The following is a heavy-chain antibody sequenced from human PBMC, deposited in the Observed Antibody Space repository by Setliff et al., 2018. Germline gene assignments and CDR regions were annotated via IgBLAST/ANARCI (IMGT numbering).Heavy chain of an antibody. CDR3: ARDSVTMVRGVIRSYYYYYMDV. CDR1: GFTFSGYS. J-gene: IGHJ6*03. CDR2: ISGSSHII. D-gene: IGHD3-10*01. V-gene: IGHV3-48*01. Sequence: GGSLRLSCAASGFTFSGYSMNWVRQAPGKGLEWVSYISGSSHIISYADSVKGRFTISRDNAKNSLYLQMNSLRAEDTAVYYCARDSVTMVRGVIRSYYYYYMDVWGKGTTVTVSS.